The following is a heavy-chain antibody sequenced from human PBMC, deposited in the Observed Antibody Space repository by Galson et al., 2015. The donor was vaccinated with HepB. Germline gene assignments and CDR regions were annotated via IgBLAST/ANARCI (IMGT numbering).Heavy chain of an antibody. CDR1: GFTFSSYG. D-gene: IGHD2-15*01. CDR3: ARGCGGGGGCFYLDY. CDR2: IWDDRSDK. J-gene: IGHJ4*02. V-gene: IGHV3-33*01. Sequence: SLRLSCAASGFTFSSYGMHWVRQAPGKGLEWVAIIWDDRSDKYYVDSVKGRFTVSRDNSKNTLYLQMNSLRAEDTAVYHCARGCGGGGGCFYLDYWSQGTLVTVSS.